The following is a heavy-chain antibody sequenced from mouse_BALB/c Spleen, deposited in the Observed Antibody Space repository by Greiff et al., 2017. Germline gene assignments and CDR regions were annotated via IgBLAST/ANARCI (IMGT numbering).Heavy chain of an antibody. Sequence: QVQLKESGPGLVAPSQSLSITCTVSGFSLTSYGVHWVRQPPGKGLEWLGVIWAGGSTNYNSALMSRLSISKDNSKSQVFLKMNSLQTDDTAMYYCARAYTTATGFAYWGQGTLVTVSA. J-gene: IGHJ3*01. CDR1: GFSLTSYG. V-gene: IGHV2-9*02. D-gene: IGHD1-2*01. CDR2: IWAGGST. CDR3: ARAYTTATGFAY.